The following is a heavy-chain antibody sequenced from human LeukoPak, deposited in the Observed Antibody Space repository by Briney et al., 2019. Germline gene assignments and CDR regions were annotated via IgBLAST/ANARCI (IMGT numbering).Heavy chain of an antibody. J-gene: IGHJ5*02. CDR3: AKDPYCSSASCFSYNWFDP. CDR2: ISGSGGST. D-gene: IGHD2-2*01. CDR1: GFTISSYA. Sequence: PGGSLRLSCAASGFTISSYAMSWVRQAPGQGLEWVSAISGSGGSTYYADSVKGRFTISRDNSKNTLYLQMNSLRAEDTAVYYCAKDPYCSSASCFSYNWFDPWGQGTPVTVSS. V-gene: IGHV3-23*01.